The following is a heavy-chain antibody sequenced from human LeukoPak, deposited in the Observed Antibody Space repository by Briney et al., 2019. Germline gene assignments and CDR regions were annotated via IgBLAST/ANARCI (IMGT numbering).Heavy chain of an antibody. CDR1: GGPISSGGYY. D-gene: IGHD3-3*01. J-gene: IGHJ6*03. CDR2: IYYSGST. Sequence: SETLSLTCTVSGGPISSGGYYWSWIRQHPGKGLEWIGYIYYSGSTYYNPSLKSRVTISVDTSKNQFSLKLSSVTAADTAVYYCARAGAPGYDFWSGYLSAYYYYYYMDVWGKGTTVTVSS. V-gene: IGHV4-31*03. CDR3: ARAGAPGYDFWSGYLSAYYYYYYMDV.